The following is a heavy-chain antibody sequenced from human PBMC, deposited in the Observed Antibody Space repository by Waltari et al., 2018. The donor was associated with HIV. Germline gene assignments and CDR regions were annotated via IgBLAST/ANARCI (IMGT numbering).Heavy chain of an antibody. CDR1: GFTFSNYW. J-gene: IGHJ4*02. D-gene: IGHD6-13*01. CDR3: VRGSSSWNGVDF. V-gene: IGHV3-74*01. Sequence: EVQLVESGGGLVQPGWSLRLSCAASGFTFSNYWMHWVRQAAGKGLVGVSRINRDGSSTTYADSEKGRFTISRDNAKNTLYMQMNSLRAEDTALYYCVRGSSSWNGVDFWGRGTLVTVSS. CDR2: INRDGSST.